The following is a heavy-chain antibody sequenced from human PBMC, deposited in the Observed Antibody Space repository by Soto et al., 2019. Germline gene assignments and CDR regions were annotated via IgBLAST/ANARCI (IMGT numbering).Heavy chain of an antibody. CDR1: GGTFSSYA. CDR3: ARVSDDILTGGLVGAFDI. CDR2: IIPILGTA. Sequence: QVQLVQSGAEVKKPGSSVKVSCKASGGTFSSYAISWVRQAPGQGLEWMGGIIPILGTANYAQKFQGRVTITADESTSTAYMELGSLRSEDTAVYYCARVSDDILTGGLVGAFDIWGQGTMVTVSS. D-gene: IGHD3-9*01. J-gene: IGHJ3*02. V-gene: IGHV1-69*01.